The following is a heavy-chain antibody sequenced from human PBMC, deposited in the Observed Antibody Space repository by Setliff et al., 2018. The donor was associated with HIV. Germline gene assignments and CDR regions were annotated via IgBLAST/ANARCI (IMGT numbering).Heavy chain of an antibody. D-gene: IGHD1-1*01. Sequence: ASVKVSCKASGYTFTSYGISWARQAPGQGLEWMGWISTYNGNTIYAQKFQGRVTMTTDTSTSTAYMELRSLRSDDTALYYCARDGFVDRATGTTHLDSWGQGTLVTVSS. CDR3: ARDGFVDRATGTTHLDS. J-gene: IGHJ4*02. CDR1: GYTFTSYG. CDR2: ISTYNGNT. V-gene: IGHV1-18*01.